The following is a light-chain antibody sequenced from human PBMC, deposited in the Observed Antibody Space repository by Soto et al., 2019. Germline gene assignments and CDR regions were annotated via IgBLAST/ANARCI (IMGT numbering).Light chain of an antibody. J-gene: IGKJ1*01. CDR1: QIVSNNY. CDR3: QQYGNSLPWT. CDR2: GAS. Sequence: EIVLTQSPGTLSLSPGEGATLSCRASQIVSNNYLAWYQQKPGQAHRLLVYGASRRATGIPDRFSGSGSATDLTLTISRLEPEDFSVYYCQQYGNSLPWTFGQGTKVEIK. V-gene: IGKV3-20*01.